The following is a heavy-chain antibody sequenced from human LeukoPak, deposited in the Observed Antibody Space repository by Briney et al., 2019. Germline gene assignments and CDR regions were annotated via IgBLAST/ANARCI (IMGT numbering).Heavy chain of an antibody. V-gene: IGHV4-39*07. CDR2: IYYSGST. CDR3: ARDRRSKTTLYGMDV. Sequence: SETLSLTCTVSGGSISSSSYYWGWIRQPPGKGLEWIGSIYYSGSTYYNPSLKSRVTISVDTSKNQFSLKLSSVTAADTAVYYCARDRRSKTTLYGMDVWGQGTTVTVSS. J-gene: IGHJ6*02. D-gene: IGHD4-17*01. CDR1: GGSISSSSYY.